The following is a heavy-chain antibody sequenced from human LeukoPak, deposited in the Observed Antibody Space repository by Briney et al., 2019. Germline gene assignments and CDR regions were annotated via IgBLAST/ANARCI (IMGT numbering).Heavy chain of an antibody. D-gene: IGHD6-13*01. CDR3: ASFRAAAGTGWFDP. V-gene: IGHV3-23*01. J-gene: IGHJ5*02. CDR2: VSGSGGST. CDR1: GFTFSDYT. Sequence: GGSLRLSCAASGFTFSDYTMSWVRQAPGKGLEWVSSVSGSGGSTYYADSVKGRFTISRDNSKNTLYVQMNNLRAEDTAVYYCASFRAAAGTGWFDPWGQGTLVTVSS.